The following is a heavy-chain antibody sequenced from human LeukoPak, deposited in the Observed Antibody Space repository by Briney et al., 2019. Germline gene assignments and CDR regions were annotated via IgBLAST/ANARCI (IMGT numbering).Heavy chain of an antibody. CDR1: GFTFSSYW. Sequence: GGSLRLSCAASGFTFSSYWMHWVRQTPGKGLVWVSRIDSDGRDTIYADSVKGRFTISRDNAKNTLYLQMNSLRAEDTAIYYCARGGYNHGFDIWGQGTMVTVSS. D-gene: IGHD5-24*01. J-gene: IGHJ3*02. CDR3: ARGGYNHGFDI. CDR2: IDSDGRDT. V-gene: IGHV3-74*01.